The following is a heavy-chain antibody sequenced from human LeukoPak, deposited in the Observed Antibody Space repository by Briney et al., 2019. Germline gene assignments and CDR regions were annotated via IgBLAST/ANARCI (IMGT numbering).Heavy chain of an antibody. D-gene: IGHD3-3*01. CDR1: GYTFTSYG. J-gene: IGHJ5*02. CDR3: ARVVTIFGVVIWNWFDP. CDR2: ISAYNGNT. Sequence: ASVKVSCKASGYTFTSYGISWVRQAPGQGLEWMGWISAYNGNTNYAQKLQGRVTMTTDTSTSTAYMELRSLRSDDTAVYYCARVVTIFGVVIWNWFDPWGQGTLVTVSS. V-gene: IGHV1-18*01.